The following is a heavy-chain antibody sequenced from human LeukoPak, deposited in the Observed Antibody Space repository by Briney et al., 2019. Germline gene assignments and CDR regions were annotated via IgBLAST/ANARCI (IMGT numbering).Heavy chain of an antibody. V-gene: IGHV1-69*04. Sequence: EASVKVSCKASGYTFTGYYMRWVRQAPGQGLEWMGRIIPILGIANYAQKFQGRVTITADKSTSTAYMELSSLRSEDTAVYYCAREGPMGELTPYWGQGTLVTVSS. CDR2: IIPILGIA. CDR3: AREGPMGELTPY. J-gene: IGHJ4*02. D-gene: IGHD3-16*01. CDR1: GYTFTGYY.